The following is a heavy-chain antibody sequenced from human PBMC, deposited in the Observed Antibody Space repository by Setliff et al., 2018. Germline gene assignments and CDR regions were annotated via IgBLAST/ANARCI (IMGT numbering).Heavy chain of an antibody. CDR3: SSEYHSGG. Sequence: PGGSLRLSCAASGFTFNCCWMRWVRQAPGKGLEWVANINEDGRVTSYVDSVKGRFTISRDNAKNSLYLQMNSLRVDDTAIYYCSSEYHSGGWGQGTLVTVSS. CDR1: GFTFNCCW. CDR2: INEDGRVT. D-gene: IGHD1-26*01. J-gene: IGHJ4*02. V-gene: IGHV3-7*01.